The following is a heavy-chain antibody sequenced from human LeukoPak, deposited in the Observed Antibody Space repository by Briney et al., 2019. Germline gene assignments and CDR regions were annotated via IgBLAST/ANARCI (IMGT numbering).Heavy chain of an antibody. D-gene: IGHD4-17*01. Sequence: GRSLRLSCAASGFTFSNYGMHWVRQAPGKGLEWVAVMSYDGSNKYYADSVKGRFTISRDNSKNTLYLQMNSLRAEDTAVYYCAKDYGDYYPYYYGMDVWGQGTTVTVSS. CDR1: GFTFSNYG. V-gene: IGHV3-33*06. J-gene: IGHJ6*02. CDR2: MSYDGSNK. CDR3: AKDYGDYYPYYYGMDV.